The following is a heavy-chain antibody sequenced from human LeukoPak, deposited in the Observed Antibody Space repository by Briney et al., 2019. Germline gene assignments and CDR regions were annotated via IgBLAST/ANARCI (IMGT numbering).Heavy chain of an antibody. J-gene: IGHJ4*02. D-gene: IGHD5-12*01. CDR2: IYYSGST. Sequence: SETLSLTCTVSGGSISSYYWSWIRQPPGKGLEWIGYIYYSGSTNYNPSLKSRVTISLDTSKNQFSLKVSSVTAADTAVYYCARGHGYSGHALAYWGQGTLVTVSS. CDR3: ARGHGYSGHALAY. CDR1: GGSISSYY. V-gene: IGHV4-59*01.